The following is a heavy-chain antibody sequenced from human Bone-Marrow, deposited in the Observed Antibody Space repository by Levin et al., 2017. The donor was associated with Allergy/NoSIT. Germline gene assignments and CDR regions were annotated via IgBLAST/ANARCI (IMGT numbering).Heavy chain of an antibody. D-gene: IGHD2-8*02. Sequence: SGGSLRLSCAGSGFNFYDSSLIWIRRPPGKGLEWVGLSRSQNYGGTIEYAASVRGRFSISRDDDKGIVYLQMNSLNSDDTGMYYCTRYSTGGTSFDYWGQGTLVTVAS. CDR2: SRSQNYGGTI. J-gene: IGHJ4*02. CDR1: GFNFYDSS. CDR3: TRYSTGGTSFDY. V-gene: IGHV3-49*03.